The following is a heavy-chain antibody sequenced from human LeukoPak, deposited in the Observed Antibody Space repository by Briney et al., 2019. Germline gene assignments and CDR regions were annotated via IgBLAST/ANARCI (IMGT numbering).Heavy chain of an antibody. CDR1: GFTFSSYA. V-gene: IGHV3-23*01. CDR2: ISGSGGST. J-gene: IGHJ4*02. CDR3: ARDPMITFGFDY. Sequence: GSLRLSCAASGFTFSSYAMSWVRQAPGKGLEWVSAISGSGGSTYYADSVKGRFTISRDNSKNTLYLQMNSLRAEDTAVYYCARDPMITFGFDYWGQGTLVTVSS. D-gene: IGHD3-16*01.